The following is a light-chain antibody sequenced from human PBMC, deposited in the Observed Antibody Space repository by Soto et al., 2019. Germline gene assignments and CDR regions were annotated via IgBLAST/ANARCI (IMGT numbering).Light chain of an antibody. J-gene: IGKJ1*01. Sequence: EVVMTQSPATLSVSPGERATLSCRASQSISSDLAWYQQKPGQAPRLLIYGASTRASDIPARFSGSGSGTEFTLTISSLQSEDFTVYHCQQYNNWPPWTFGQGTKVEFK. CDR3: QQYNNWPPWT. CDR2: GAS. CDR1: QSISSD. V-gene: IGKV3-15*01.